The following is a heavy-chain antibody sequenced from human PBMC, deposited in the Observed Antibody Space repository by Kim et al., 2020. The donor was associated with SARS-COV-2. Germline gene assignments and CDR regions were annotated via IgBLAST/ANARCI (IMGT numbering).Heavy chain of an antibody. Sequence: SETLSLTCTVSGGSISSSSYYWGWIRQPPGKGLEWIGSIYHSGSTYYNPSLKSRVTISVDTSKNQFSLKLSSVTAADTAVYYCARRPSSFRATEYYFDYWGQGTLVTVSS. D-gene: IGHD6-13*01. V-gene: IGHV4-39*01. CDR2: IYHSGST. J-gene: IGHJ4*02. CDR1: GGSISSSSYY. CDR3: ARRPSSFRATEYYFDY.